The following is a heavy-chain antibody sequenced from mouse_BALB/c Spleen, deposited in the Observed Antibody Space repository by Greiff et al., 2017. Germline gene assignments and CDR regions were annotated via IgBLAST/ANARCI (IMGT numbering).Heavy chain of an antibody. J-gene: IGHJ1*01. CDR1: GYTFTSYW. Sequence: QVQLQQSGAELAKPGASVKMSCKASGYTFTSYWMHWVKQRPGQGLEWIGYINPSTGYTEYNQKFKDKATLTADKSSSTAYMQLSSLTSEDSAVYYCARPGTRKYFDVWGAGTTVTVSS. CDR3: ARPGTRKYFDV. D-gene: IGHD4-1*01. CDR2: INPSTGYT. V-gene: IGHV1-7*01.